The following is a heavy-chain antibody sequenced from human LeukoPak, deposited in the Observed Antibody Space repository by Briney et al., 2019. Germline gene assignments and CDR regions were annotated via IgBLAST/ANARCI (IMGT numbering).Heavy chain of an antibody. CDR3: AKDQRSIAVAGYFDY. CDR1: GFTFSSYA. CDR2: ISSNGGST. J-gene: IGHJ4*02. D-gene: IGHD6-19*01. V-gene: IGHV3-64*01. Sequence: GESLRLSCAASGFTFSSYAMHWVRQAPGKGLEYVSAISSNGGSTYYANSVKGRFTISRDNSKNTLYLQMNSLRAEDTAVYYCAKDQRSIAVAGYFDYWGQGTLVTVSS.